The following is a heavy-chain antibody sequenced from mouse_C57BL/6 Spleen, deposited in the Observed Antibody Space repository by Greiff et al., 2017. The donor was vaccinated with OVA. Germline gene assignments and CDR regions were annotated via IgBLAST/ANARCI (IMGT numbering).Heavy chain of an antibody. V-gene: IGHV3-6*01. CDR3: AGRDY. Sequence: EVKLQESGPGLVKPSQSLSLTCSVTGYSITSGYYWNWIRQFPGNKLEWMGYISYDGSNNYNPSLKNRISITRDTSKNQFFLKLNSVTTEDTATYYCAGRDYWGQGTTLTVSS. CDR2: ISYDGSN. J-gene: IGHJ2*01. CDR1: GYSITSGYY.